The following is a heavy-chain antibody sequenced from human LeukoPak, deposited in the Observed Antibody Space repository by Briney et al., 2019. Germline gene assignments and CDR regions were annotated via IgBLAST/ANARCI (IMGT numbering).Heavy chain of an antibody. Sequence: GGSLRLSCAASGFTFSSYWMSWVRQAPGKGVEGGANIKQVGSEKYYVDSVKGRFTISRDNAKKSLYLQMNSLRAEDTAVYYCARLKGYYYDSSGNFDYWDQGTLVTVSS. CDR1: GFTFSSYW. CDR2: IKQVGSEK. D-gene: IGHD3-22*01. J-gene: IGHJ4*02. CDR3: ARLKGYYYDSSGNFDY. V-gene: IGHV3-7*01.